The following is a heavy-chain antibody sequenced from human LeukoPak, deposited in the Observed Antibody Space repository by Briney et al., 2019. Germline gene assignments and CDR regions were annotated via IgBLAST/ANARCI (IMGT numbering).Heavy chain of an antibody. V-gene: IGHV1-2*02. CDR3: ARAGSSSWHNYYYYYMDV. J-gene: IGHJ6*03. CDR1: GYTFTGYY. D-gene: IGHD6-13*01. CDR2: INPNSGGT. Sequence: ASVKVSCKASGYTFTGYYMHWVRQAPGQGLEWMGWINPNSGGTNYAQKFQGRVTMTRNTSISTAYTELSSLRSEDTAVYYCARAGSSSWHNYYYYYMDVWGKGTTVTISS.